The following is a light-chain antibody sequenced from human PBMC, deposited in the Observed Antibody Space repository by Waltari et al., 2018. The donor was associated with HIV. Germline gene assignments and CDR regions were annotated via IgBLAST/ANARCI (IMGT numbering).Light chain of an antibody. V-gene: IGLV1-47*01. CDR1: RSISGRHF. CDR2: RSY. CDR3: AAWDDNLRGV. Sequence: QSVLTQPPSASGTPGPRVTIPCSGDRSISGRHFVNWYQQLPGTAPKLLIYRSYQRPSGVPDRFSGSKSGSSASLAISGLRSEDEAVYYCAAWDDNLRGVFGGGTKLTVL. J-gene: IGLJ2*01.